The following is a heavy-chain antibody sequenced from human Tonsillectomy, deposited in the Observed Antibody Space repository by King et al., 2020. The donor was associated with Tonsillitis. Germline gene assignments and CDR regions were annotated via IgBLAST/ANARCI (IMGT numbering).Heavy chain of an antibody. CDR3: ARSTSVTTSDYFDS. CDR2: IYYTGST. D-gene: IGHD4-17*01. V-gene: IGHV4-59*01. CDR1: DDSISYYY. J-gene: IGHJ4*02. Sequence: VQLQESGPGLVKPSETLSLTCTVSDDSISYYYWSWIRQPPGKGLEWIGYIYYTGSTNYNPSLKSRVTISVDTSKHQFSLKLRSVTAADTAVYYCARSTSVTTSDYFDSWGQGTLVTVSS.